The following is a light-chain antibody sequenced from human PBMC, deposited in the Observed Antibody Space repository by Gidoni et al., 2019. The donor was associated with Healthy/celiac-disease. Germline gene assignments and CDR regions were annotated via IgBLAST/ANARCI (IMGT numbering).Light chain of an antibody. V-gene: IGKV1-39*01. CDR3: QQSYSTPPT. J-gene: IGKJ3*01. CDR1: QSISSY. Sequence: DVQMTQSPSSLSASVGDRVTITCRASQSISSYLHWYQQKPGKAPKLLIYAASSLQSGVPSRFSGSGSGTDFTLTISSLQPEDFATYYCQQSYSTPPTFGPXTKVDIK. CDR2: AAS.